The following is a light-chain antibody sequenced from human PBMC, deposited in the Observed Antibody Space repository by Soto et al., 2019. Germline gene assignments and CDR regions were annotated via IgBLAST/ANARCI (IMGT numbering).Light chain of an antibody. CDR2: DAS. Sequence: DIVLTQSPATLSVSPGERATLSCRASQSVSLNLAWYQHKLGQAPRLLIYDASTRVTGIPARFSGSGSGTDFTLTICYLKSEDFGVYYCQQYNTGPPPVTFGGGTKVEI. V-gene: IGKV3-15*01. CDR1: QSVSLN. J-gene: IGKJ4*01. CDR3: QQYNTGPPPVT.